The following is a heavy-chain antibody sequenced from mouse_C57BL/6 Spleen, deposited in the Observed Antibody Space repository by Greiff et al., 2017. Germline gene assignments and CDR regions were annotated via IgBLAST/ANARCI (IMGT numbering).Heavy chain of an antibody. J-gene: IGHJ2*01. CDR3: ARSNSCFDY. CDR2: INPGSGGT. Sequence: QVQLQQSGAELVRPGTSVKVSCKASGYAFTNYLIEWVKQRPGQGLEWIGVINPGSGGTNYNENVKGKATLTADKSSSTAYMQLSSLTSEDSAVYFCARSNSCFDYWGQGTTLTFSS. V-gene: IGHV1-54*01. CDR1: GYAFTNYL.